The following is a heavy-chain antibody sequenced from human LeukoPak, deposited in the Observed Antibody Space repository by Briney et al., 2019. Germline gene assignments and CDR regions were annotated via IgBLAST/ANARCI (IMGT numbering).Heavy chain of an antibody. CDR1: GYSFSSYW. V-gene: IGHV5-51*01. CDR2: IYPGDSDT. D-gene: IGHD1-26*01. Sequence: GESLKISCKGSGYSFSSYWIAWVRQMPGKGLEWMGIIYPGDSDTRYSPSFQGQVTISADKSITTAYLQWTSLKASDTAMYYCARRGPSGSYQYFDYWGQGTLVTVSS. J-gene: IGHJ4*02. CDR3: ARRGPSGSYQYFDY.